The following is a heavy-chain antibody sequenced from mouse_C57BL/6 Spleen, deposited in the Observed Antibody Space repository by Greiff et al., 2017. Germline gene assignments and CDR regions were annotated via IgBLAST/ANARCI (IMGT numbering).Heavy chain of an antibody. V-gene: IGHV1-55*01. CDR3: AREGTVVATGDY. J-gene: IGHJ2*01. CDR1: GYTFTSYW. Sequence: QVQLQQPGAELVKPGASVKMSCKASGYTFTSYWITWVKQRPGQGLEWIGDIYPGSGSTNYNEKFKSKATLTVDTSSSTAYMQLSSLTSEDSAVYYCAREGTVVATGDYWCQGTTLTVSS. CDR2: IYPGSGST. D-gene: IGHD1-1*01.